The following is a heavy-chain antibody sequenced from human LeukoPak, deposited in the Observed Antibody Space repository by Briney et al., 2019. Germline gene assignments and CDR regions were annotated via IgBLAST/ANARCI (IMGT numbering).Heavy chain of an antibody. CDR3: AKDSPGGSGWYGYPDY. CDR1: GFTFSSYA. CDR2: ISYDGSNK. V-gene: IGHV3-30-3*01. D-gene: IGHD6-19*01. Sequence: GGSLRLSCAASGFTFSSYAMHWVRQAPGKGLEWVAVISYDGSNKYYADSVKGRFTISRDNSKNTLYLQMNSLRAEDTAVYYCAKDSPGGSGWYGYPDYWGQGTLVTVSS. J-gene: IGHJ4*02.